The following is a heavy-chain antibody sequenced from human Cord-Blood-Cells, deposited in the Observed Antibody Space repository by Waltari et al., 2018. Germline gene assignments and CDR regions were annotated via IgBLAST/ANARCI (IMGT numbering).Heavy chain of an antibody. Sequence: QVQLVESGGGVVQPGRSLRLSCAASGFTFSSYAMHWVRQAPGKGLEWVAVISYDGSNKYYADSVKGRFTISRDNSKNPLYLQMNSLRAEDTAVYYCAREGLGEDWYFDLWGRGTLVTVSS. CDR2: ISYDGSNK. CDR1: GFTFSSYA. J-gene: IGHJ2*01. V-gene: IGHV3-30-3*01. CDR3: AREGLGEDWYFDL. D-gene: IGHD3-16*01.